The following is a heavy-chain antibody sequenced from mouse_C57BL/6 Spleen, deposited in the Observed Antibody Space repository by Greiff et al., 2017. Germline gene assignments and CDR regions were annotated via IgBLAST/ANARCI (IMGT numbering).Heavy chain of an antibody. CDR1: GFTFSSYG. V-gene: IGHV5-6*01. CDR2: ISSGGSYT. CDR3: ASYGNYENYFDY. D-gene: IGHD2-1*01. J-gene: IGHJ2*01. Sequence: EVMLVESGGDLVKPGGSLKLSCAASGFTFSSYGMSWVRQTPDKRLEWVATISSGGSYTYYPDSVKGRFTISRDNAKNTLYLQMSSLKSEDTAMYYCASYGNYENYFDYWGQGTTLTVSS.